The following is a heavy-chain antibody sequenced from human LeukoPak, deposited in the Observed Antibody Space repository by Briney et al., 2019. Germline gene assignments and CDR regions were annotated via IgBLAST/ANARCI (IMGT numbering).Heavy chain of an antibody. D-gene: IGHD3-16*02. J-gene: IGHJ4*02. V-gene: IGHV4-59*01. CDR2: INYSGST. CDR3: ARGPYVWGSYRYNDY. CDR1: GCSISSYY. Sequence: SETLSLTCTVSGCSISSYYWSWLRQPPGKGLEWVGYINYSGSTNYNPSLKSRVTISVETSKNQFFLLLSSVPAADTAWYYSARGPYVWGSYRYNDYWGQGTLVTVSS.